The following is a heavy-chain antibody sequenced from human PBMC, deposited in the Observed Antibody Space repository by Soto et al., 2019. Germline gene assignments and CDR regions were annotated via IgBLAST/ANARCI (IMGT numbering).Heavy chain of an antibody. J-gene: IGHJ5*02. D-gene: IGHD3-10*01. CDR2: IIPILGIA. CDR1: GGTFSSYT. Sequence: ASVKVSCKASGGTFSSYTISWVRQAPGQGLEWMGRIIPILGIANYAQKFQGRVTITADKSTSTAYMELSSLRSEDTAVYYCARSYGSGSYYNRARFDPWGQGTLVTVSS. CDR3: ARSYGSGSYYNRARFDP. V-gene: IGHV1-69*02.